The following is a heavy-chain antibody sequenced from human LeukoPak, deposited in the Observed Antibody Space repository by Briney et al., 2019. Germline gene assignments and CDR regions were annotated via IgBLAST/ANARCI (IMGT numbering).Heavy chain of an antibody. J-gene: IGHJ4*02. Sequence: GASVKVSCKASGYTFTSYDINWVRQAAGQGLEWMGWMNPNSGNTGYAQKFQGRVTMTRNTSISTAYMELSSLRSEDTAVYYCARARGYSGYGPYYFDYWGQGMLVTVSS. CDR2: MNPNSGNT. CDR1: GYTFTSYD. CDR3: ARARGYSGYGPYYFDY. D-gene: IGHD5-12*01. V-gene: IGHV1-8*01.